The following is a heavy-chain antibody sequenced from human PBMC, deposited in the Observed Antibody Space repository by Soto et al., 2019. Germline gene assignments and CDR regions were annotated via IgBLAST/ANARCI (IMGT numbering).Heavy chain of an antibody. CDR2: IYYSGST. CDR3: AREVAAAGTRWFDP. Sequence: SETLSLTCTVSGGSISSYYWSWIRQPPGKGLEWIGYIYYSGSTNYNPSLKSRVTISVDTSKNQFSLKLSSVTAADTAVYYCAREVAAAGTRWFDPWGQETLVTVSS. J-gene: IGHJ5*02. V-gene: IGHV4-59*01. CDR1: GGSISSYY. D-gene: IGHD6-13*01.